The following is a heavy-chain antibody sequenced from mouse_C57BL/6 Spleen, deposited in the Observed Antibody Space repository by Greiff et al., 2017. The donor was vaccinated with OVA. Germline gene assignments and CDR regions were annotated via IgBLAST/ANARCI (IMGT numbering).Heavy chain of an antibody. CDR1: GFSLTSYG. CDR3: AKNWGYGSSYDWYFDV. V-gene: IGHV2-5*01. CDR2: IWRGGST. J-gene: IGHJ1*03. Sequence: VKLVESGPGLVQPSQSLSITCTVSGFSLTSYGVHWVRQSPGKGLEWLGVIWRGGSTDYNAAFMSRLSITKDNSKSQVFFKMNSLQADDTAIYYCAKNWGYGSSYDWYFDVWGTGTTVTVSS. D-gene: IGHD1-1*01.